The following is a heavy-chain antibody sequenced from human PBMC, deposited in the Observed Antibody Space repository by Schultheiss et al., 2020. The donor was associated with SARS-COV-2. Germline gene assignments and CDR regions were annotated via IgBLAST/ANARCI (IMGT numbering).Heavy chain of an antibody. CDR2: ISYDGSNK. Sequence: GGSLRLSCAASGFTFSSYAMHWVRQAPGKGLEWVAVISYDGSNKYYADSVKGRFTISRDNSKNTLYLQMNSLRAEDTAVYYCARDRKNYYYYYGMDVWGQGTTVTVSS. J-gene: IGHJ6*02. CDR3: ARDRKNYYYYYGMDV. V-gene: IGHV3-30*04. CDR1: GFTFSSYA.